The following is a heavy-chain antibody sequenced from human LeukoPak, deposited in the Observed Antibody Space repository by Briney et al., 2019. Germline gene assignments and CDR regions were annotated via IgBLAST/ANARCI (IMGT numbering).Heavy chain of an antibody. CDR3: AKAYSSGWSNAIDY. Sequence: GGSLRLSCAASGFTFSDYYMSWIRQAPGKGLEWVAVISYDGSNKYYADSVKGRFTISRDNSKNTLYLQMNSLRAEDTAVYYCAKAYSSGWSNAIDYWGQGTLVTVSS. CDR1: GFTFSDYY. J-gene: IGHJ4*02. D-gene: IGHD6-19*01. V-gene: IGHV3-30*18. CDR2: ISYDGSNK.